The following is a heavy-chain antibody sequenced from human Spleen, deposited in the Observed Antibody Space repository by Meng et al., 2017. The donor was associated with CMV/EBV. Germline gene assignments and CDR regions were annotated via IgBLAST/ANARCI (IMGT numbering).Heavy chain of an antibody. CDR3: ARGELRQLRNYYGMDV. CDR2: IYSRGGA. CDR1: GFTVGSNY. D-gene: IGHD3-10*01. V-gene: IGHV3-66*01. J-gene: IGHJ6*02. Sequence: GESLKISCTASGFTVGSNYMSWVRQSPGKGLEWVSTIYSRGGAYYADSVKGRFTISRDNAKNTLYLQMNSLRAEDTAVYYCARGELRQLRNYYGMDVWGQGTTVTVSS.